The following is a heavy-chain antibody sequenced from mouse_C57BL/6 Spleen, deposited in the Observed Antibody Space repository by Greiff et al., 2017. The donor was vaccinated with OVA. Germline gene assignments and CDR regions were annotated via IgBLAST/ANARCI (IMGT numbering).Heavy chain of an antibody. CDR1: GYTFTSYW. CDR2: IYPGSGST. D-gene: IGHD2-3*01. Sequence: QVQLQQPGAELVKPGDSVKMSCKASGYTFTSYWITWVKQRPGQGLEWIGDIYPGSGSTNYNEKLKSKATLTVETSSSTAYMQLSSLTSEDSAVYYCARSLFDGYPFAYWGQGTLVTVSA. J-gene: IGHJ3*01. CDR3: ARSLFDGYPFAY. V-gene: IGHV1-55*01.